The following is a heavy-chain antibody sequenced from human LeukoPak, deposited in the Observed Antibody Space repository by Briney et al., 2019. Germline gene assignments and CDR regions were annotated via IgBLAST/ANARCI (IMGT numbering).Heavy chain of an antibody. J-gene: IGHJ4*02. Sequence: SGGSLRLSCAASGFTFSSYEMNWVRQAPGKGLEWVSYIGSSGSTIYYADSVKGRFTISRDNAKNSLYLQMNSLRAEDTAVYYCARDHMYGGYVDYWGQGTLVTVSS. D-gene: IGHD4/OR15-4a*01. CDR1: GFTFSSYE. V-gene: IGHV3-48*03. CDR2: IGSSGSTI. CDR3: ARDHMYGGYVDY.